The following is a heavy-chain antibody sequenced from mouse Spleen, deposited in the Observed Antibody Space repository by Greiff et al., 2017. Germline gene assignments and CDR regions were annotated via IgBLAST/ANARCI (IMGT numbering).Heavy chain of an antibody. D-gene: IGHD2-14*01. CDR2: INPSSGYT. V-gene: IGHV1-4*01. J-gene: IGHJ2*01. CDR3: ARSGNYRYREASFDY. CDR1: GYTFTSYT. Sequence: VKLLESGAELARPGASVKMSCKASGYTFTSYTMHWVKQRPGQGLEWIGYINPSSGYTKYNQKFKDKATLTADKSSSTAYMQLSSLTSEDSAVYYCARSGNYRYREASFDYWGQGTTLPVSS.